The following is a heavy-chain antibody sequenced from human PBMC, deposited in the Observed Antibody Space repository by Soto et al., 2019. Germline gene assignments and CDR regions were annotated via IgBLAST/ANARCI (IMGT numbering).Heavy chain of an antibody. V-gene: IGHV1-46*01. CDR2: IDPIGGST. D-gene: IGHD6-13*01. J-gene: IGHJ6*02. CDR3: ARPMHRAAAGLYYYYYGMDV. Sequence: QVQLVQSGADVKKPGASVEVSCKASGYTFTSYYIHWVRQAPGQGLEWMGIIDPIGGSTSYAQNFQGRITMTRDTSTSTVYMKLSSLRSEDMAIYFCARPMHRAAAGLYYYYYGMDVWGQGTTVTVSS. CDR1: GYTFTSYY.